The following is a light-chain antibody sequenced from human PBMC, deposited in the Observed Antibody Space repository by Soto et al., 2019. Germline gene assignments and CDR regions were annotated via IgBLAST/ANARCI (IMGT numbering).Light chain of an antibody. CDR2: GAS. V-gene: IGKV3-15*01. CDR3: QQYNNWPYT. J-gene: IGKJ2*01. Sequence: EIVMTQSPATLSVSPGERATLSCRASQSVSSNLAWYQQKPGQAPRLLIYGASTRATGIPSRFSGSGPGTEFNLTISNLQSEDFAVYYCQQYNNWPYTFGHGSKLEIK. CDR1: QSVSSN.